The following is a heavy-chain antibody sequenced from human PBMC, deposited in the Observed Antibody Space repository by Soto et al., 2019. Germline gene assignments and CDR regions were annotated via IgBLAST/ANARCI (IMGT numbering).Heavy chain of an antibody. Sequence: GGSLRLSCAASGFTFSSYAMSWVRQAPGKGLEWVSAISGSGGSTYYADSVKGRFTISRDNSKNTLYLQMNSLRAEDTAVYYCAKVKDIGITFGGVIVPPDYWGQGTLVTVSS. J-gene: IGHJ4*02. CDR3: AKVKDIGITFGGVIVPPDY. D-gene: IGHD3-16*02. V-gene: IGHV3-23*01. CDR1: GFTFSSYA. CDR2: ISGSGGST.